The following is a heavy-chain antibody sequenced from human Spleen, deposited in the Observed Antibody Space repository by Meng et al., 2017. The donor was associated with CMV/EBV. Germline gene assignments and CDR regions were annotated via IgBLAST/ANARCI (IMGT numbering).Heavy chain of an antibody. V-gene: IGHV3-9*01. Sequence: LSLTCAASGFTFDDYAMHWVRQAPGKGLEWVSSIYWNSGRVAYADSVKGRFTISRDNAKKTLSLQMDTLRTEDTALYYCVKGGGERVTFDAMDVWGQGTTVTVSS. CDR1: GFTFDDYA. J-gene: IGHJ6*02. D-gene: IGHD2-21*02. CDR3: VKGGGERVTFDAMDV. CDR2: IYWNSGRV.